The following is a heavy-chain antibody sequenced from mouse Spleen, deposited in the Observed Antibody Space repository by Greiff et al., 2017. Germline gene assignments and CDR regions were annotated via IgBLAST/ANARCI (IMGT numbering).Heavy chain of an antibody. Sequence: EVQWVESGGGLVKPGGSLKLSCAASGFTFSSYAMSWVRQTPEKRLEWVATISSGGSYTYYPDSVKGRFTISRDNAKNTLYLQMSSLRSEDTAMYYCARHGGTWYFDVWGAGTTVTVSS. J-gene: IGHJ1*01. CDR1: GFTFSSYA. V-gene: IGHV5-9-3*01. CDR2: ISSGGSYT. D-gene: IGHD2-14*01. CDR3: ARHGGTWYFDV.